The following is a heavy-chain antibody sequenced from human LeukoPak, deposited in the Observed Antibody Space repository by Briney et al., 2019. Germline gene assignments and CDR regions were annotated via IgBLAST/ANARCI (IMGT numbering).Heavy chain of an antibody. J-gene: IGHJ5*02. Sequence: ASVKVSCKASGYTFSSYYMHWVRQAPGQGLEWMGIINPSGGSTSYAQKFQGRVTVTRDTSTSTAYMELSSLRSEDTAVYYCARGPLDFWSGYSAFDPWGQGTLVTVSS. V-gene: IGHV1-46*01. CDR3: ARGPLDFWSGYSAFDP. CDR1: GYTFSSYY. D-gene: IGHD3-3*01. CDR2: INPSGGST.